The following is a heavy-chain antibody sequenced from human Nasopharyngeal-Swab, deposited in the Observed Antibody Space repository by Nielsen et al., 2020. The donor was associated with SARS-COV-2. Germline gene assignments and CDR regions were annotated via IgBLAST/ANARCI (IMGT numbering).Heavy chain of an antibody. Sequence: ASVKVSCKASGYTFINYGISWVRQAPGQGLEWMGWISAYNGNTNYAQKLQGRVTMTTDTSTSTAYMELRSLRSDDTAVYYCARDVTTVTTPYFDYWGQGILGTVSS. J-gene: IGHJ4*02. CDR3: ARDVTTVTTPYFDY. V-gene: IGHV1-18*01. CDR2: ISAYNGNT. CDR1: GYTFINYG. D-gene: IGHD4-17*01.